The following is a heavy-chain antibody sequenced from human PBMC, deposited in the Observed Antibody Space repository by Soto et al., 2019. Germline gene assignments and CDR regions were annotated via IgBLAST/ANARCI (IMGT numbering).Heavy chain of an antibody. D-gene: IGHD6-19*01. CDR2: IYNDGST. J-gene: IGHJ3*02. CDR1: GFTVSNTY. Sequence: EVQLVESGGGLIHPGGSLRLSCAASGFTVSNTYMSWVRQAPGKGLEWVSVIYNDGSTYYADSVKGRFTISRDSSKNTLYLQMNSLRAEDTAVYYCARDFCDSSGGYCAFDIWGQRTLVTVSS. CDR3: ARDFCDSSGGYCAFDI. V-gene: IGHV3-53*01.